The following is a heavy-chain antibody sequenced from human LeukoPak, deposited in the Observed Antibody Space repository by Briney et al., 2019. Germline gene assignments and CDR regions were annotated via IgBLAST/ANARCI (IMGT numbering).Heavy chain of an antibody. J-gene: IGHJ6*04. D-gene: IGHD6-19*01. CDR1: GGSFSGYY. V-gene: IGHV4-34*01. Sequence: SETLSLTCAVYGGSFSGYYWSWIRQPPGKGLEWIGEINHSGSTNYNPSLKSRVTISVDTSKNQCSLKLSSVTAADTAVYYGARGVSSGWRNYYYYGMDVWGKGTTVTVSS. CDR3: ARGVSSGWRNYYYYGMDV. CDR2: INHSGST.